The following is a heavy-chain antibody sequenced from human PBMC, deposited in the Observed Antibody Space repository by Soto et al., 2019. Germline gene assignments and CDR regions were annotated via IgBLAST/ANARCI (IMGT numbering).Heavy chain of an antibody. Sequence: SETLSLTCTVSGGSISSGGYYWTWIRQSPGKGLEWIGYIYYSGSTYYNPSLESRVAISLDTSRSQFSLTLHSVTAADTAIYYCARDRHNNFFDPWGQGTLVTVSS. CDR3: ARDRHNNFFDP. J-gene: IGHJ5*02. CDR2: IYYSGST. V-gene: IGHV4-31*03. CDR1: GGSISSGGYY. D-gene: IGHD6-6*01.